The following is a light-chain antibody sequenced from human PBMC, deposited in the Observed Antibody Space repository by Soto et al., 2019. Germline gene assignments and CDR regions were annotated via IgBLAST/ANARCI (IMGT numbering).Light chain of an antibody. CDR2: HAS. Sequence: EIVLTQSPATLSLSPGERATLSCRASQSVNNYLAWYQQRPGQAPRLLIYHASNRATGIPDRFSGSGSGTDFTLTISSLEPEDFAVYYCQQGSNWPPRTFGQGAKVDIK. V-gene: IGKV3-11*01. CDR3: QQGSNWPPRT. CDR1: QSVNNY. J-gene: IGKJ1*01.